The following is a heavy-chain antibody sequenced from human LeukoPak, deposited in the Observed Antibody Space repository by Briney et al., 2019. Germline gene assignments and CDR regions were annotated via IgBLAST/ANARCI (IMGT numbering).Heavy chain of an antibody. J-gene: IGHJ3*02. V-gene: IGHV3-9*01. CDR1: GFTFDDYA. Sequence: GGSLRLSCAASGFTFDDYAMHWVRQAPGKGLEWVSGISWNSGSIGYADSVRGRFTISRDNAKNSLYLQMNSLRAEDTAVYYCARDHCTNGVCYTWGQGTMVTVSS. D-gene: IGHD2-8*01. CDR3: ARDHCTNGVCYT. CDR2: ISWNSGSI.